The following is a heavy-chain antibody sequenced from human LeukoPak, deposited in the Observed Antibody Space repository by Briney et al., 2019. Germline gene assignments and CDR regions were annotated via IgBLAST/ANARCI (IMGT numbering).Heavy chain of an antibody. CDR2: ISGSGGST. D-gene: IGHD3-16*02. CDR3: AKFDYYDYVWGSYRYYYGMDV. V-gene: IGHV3-23*01. CDR1: GFTFSSYA. J-gene: IGHJ6*02. Sequence: PGGSLGLSCAASGFTFSSYAMSWVRQAPGKGLEWVSAISGSGGSTYYADSVKGRFTISRDNSKNTLYLQMNSLRAEDTAVYYCAKFDYYDYVWGSYRYYYGMDVWGQGTTVTVSS.